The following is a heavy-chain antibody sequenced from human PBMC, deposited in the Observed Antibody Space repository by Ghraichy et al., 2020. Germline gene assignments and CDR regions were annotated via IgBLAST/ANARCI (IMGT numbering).Heavy chain of an antibody. V-gene: IGHV4-39*01. CDR1: GGSISSSSYY. D-gene: IGHD4-23*01. J-gene: IGHJ4*02. CDR3: ARYWPYGGYFDY. CDR2: IYYSGST. Sequence: SETLSLTCTVSGGSISSSSYYWGWIRQPPGKGLEWIGSIYYSGSTYYNPSLKSRVTISVDTSKNQFSLKLSSVTAADTAVYYCARYWPYGGYFDYWGQGTLVTVSS.